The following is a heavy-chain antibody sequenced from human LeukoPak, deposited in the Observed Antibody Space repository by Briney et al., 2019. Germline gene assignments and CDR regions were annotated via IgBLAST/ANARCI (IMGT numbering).Heavy chain of an antibody. J-gene: IGHJ4*02. D-gene: IGHD2-21*02. V-gene: IGHV5-51*01. CDR1: GYSFTSYW. Sequence: GESLKISCKGSGYSFTSYWIGWVRQMPGKGLEWMGIIYPGDSDTRYSPSFQGQVTISADKSISTAYLQWSSLKASDTAMYYCASTYCGGDCYPTHFDYWGQGTLVTVSS. CDR3: ASTYCGGDCYPTHFDY. CDR2: IYPGDSDT.